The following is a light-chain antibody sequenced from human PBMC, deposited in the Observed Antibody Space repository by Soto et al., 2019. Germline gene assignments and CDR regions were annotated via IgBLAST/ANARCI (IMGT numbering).Light chain of an antibody. CDR3: SSFTGTNNV. CDR2: DVS. Sequence: QSVLTQPASVSGSPGQSITISCTGTISDVGGNKFVSWYQQYPGKAPKLMICDVSNRPSGVSNRFSGSKSGNTASLTISGLQAEDEADYYCSSFTGTNNVFGTGTKVTVL. CDR1: ISDVGGNKF. J-gene: IGLJ1*01. V-gene: IGLV2-14*03.